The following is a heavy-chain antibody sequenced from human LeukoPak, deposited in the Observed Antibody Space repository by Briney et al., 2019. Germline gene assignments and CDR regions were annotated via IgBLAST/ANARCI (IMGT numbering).Heavy chain of an antibody. D-gene: IGHD1-1*01. CDR3: AKEKAIATIHYGLDV. J-gene: IGHJ6*02. CDR2: IAYDGSNK. V-gene: IGHV3-30*18. Sequence: PGRSLRLSCAASGFIFDTYGMLWVRQAPGKGLEWVAAIAYDGSNKVYADSVKGRFTISRDNSKNTLYLQMNSLRGEDTAVYYCAKEKAIATIHYGLDVWGQGTTVTVSS. CDR1: GFIFDTYG.